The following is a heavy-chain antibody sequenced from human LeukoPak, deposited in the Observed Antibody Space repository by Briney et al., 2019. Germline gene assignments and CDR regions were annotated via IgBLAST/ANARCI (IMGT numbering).Heavy chain of an antibody. J-gene: IGHJ4*02. CDR2: INPNSGT. D-gene: IGHD1-1*01. CDR1: GYTFTDYY. CDR3: ARNRWMDY. Sequence: ASVTVSFTSSGYTFTDYYMHWVRPAPGQGLEWMGWINPNSGTNYAQKFQGRVTMTRDTSISTAYMELTRLTSDDTAVYYCARNRWMDYWGQGTLVTVSS. V-gene: IGHV1-2*02.